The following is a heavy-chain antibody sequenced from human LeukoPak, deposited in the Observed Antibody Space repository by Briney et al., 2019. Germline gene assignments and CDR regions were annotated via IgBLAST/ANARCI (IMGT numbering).Heavy chain of an antibody. J-gene: IGHJ4*02. CDR1: GYTFTGYY. V-gene: IGHV1-2*02. Sequence: APVKVSCKASGYTFTGYYMHWVRQAPGQGPEWMGWVNPNSGGTNYAQRFQGRVTMARDTSISTAYMELSRLRSDDMAVYYCAREEEWLRAYDYWGQGTLVTVSS. CDR3: AREEEWLRAYDY. D-gene: IGHD5-12*01. CDR2: VNPNSGGT.